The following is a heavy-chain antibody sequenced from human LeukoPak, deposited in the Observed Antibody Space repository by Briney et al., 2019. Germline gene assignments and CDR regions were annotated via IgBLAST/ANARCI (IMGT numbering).Heavy chain of an antibody. CDR2: INPNDGDT. Sequence: ASVKVSCKASGYTFTDYSMHWVRQAPGQGFEWMRWINPNDGDTYYAQKFQGRVTMTRDTSINTARMEVSRLRSDDTAVYYCARANFLYCSSSSCLFDYWGQGTLVTVSS. V-gene: IGHV1-2*02. CDR3: ARANFLYCSSSSCLFDY. J-gene: IGHJ4*02. D-gene: IGHD2-2*01. CDR1: GYTFTDYS.